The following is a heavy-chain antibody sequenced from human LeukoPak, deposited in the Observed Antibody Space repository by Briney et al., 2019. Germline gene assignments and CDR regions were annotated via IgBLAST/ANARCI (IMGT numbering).Heavy chain of an antibody. V-gene: IGHV3-23*01. CDR1: GFTFSTFA. D-gene: IGHD3-10*01. Sequence: GGSLRLSCAASGFTFSTFAMIWVRQPPGKGLEWVSSIFPSGGEIHYADTVRGRFTISRDNSKNTLYLQMNNLRVDDTAVYYCARSLRVRGVPDYMDVWGKGTTATVYS. CDR3: ARSLRVRGVPDYMDV. CDR2: IFPSGGEI. J-gene: IGHJ6*03.